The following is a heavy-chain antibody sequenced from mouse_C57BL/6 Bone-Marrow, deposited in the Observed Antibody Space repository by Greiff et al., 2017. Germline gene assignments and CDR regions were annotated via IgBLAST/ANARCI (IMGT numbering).Heavy chain of an antibody. D-gene: IGHD2-5*01. Sequence: VQLKQSGAELVRPGASVKLSCTASGFNIKDDYMHWVKQRPEQGLEWIGWIDPENGDTEYASKFQGKATITADTSSTTAYLQLSSLTSEATAVYYCTTHSKPDFDYWGQGTTLTVSA. J-gene: IGHJ2*01. CDR2: IDPENGDT. CDR3: TTHSKPDFDY. CDR1: GFNIKDDY. V-gene: IGHV14-4*01.